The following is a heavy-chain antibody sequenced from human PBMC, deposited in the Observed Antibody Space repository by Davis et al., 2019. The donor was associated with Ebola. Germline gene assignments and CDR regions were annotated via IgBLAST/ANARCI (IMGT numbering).Heavy chain of an antibody. J-gene: IGHJ5*02. V-gene: IGHV3-21*01. Sequence: PGGSLRLSCAASGFTFSSYSMNWVRQAPGKGLEWVSSISRSSSYIYYADSVKGRFTISRDNAKSSLYLQMNSLRAEDTAVYYCASGLRGYSYGNWFDTWGQGTLVTVSS. CDR3: ASGLRGYSYGNWFDT. CDR1: GFTFSSYS. CDR2: ISRSSSYI. D-gene: IGHD5-18*01.